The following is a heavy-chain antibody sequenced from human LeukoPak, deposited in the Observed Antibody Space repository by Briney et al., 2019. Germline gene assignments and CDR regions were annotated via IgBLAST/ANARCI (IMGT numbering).Heavy chain of an antibody. D-gene: IGHD3-3*01. CDR2: IHIGGGT. Sequence: PSETLSLTCAVYGGSFSGSYWSWFRQPPGKGLEWIGQIHIGGGTSYNPSLSSRVTISADTSKNQFSLKLSSVTAADTAVYCCARHGGHFFDYWGQGSLVAASS. CDR3: ARHGGHFFDY. V-gene: IGHV4-34*01. CDR1: GGSFSGSY. J-gene: IGHJ4*02.